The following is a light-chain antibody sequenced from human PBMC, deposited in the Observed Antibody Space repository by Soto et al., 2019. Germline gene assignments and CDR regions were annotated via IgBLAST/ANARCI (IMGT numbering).Light chain of an antibody. J-gene: IGLJ1*01. CDR2: EAS. CDR3: SSYTRSSPDV. CDR1: SSDVGGYNY. V-gene: IGLV2-14*01. Sequence: QSALTQPASVYGSPGQAITIACSGTSSDVGGYNYVSWYQQHTGKAPKLMIYEASNRPSGVSNRFSGSKSGNTASLTISVLKTEDEADYYCSSYTRSSPDVFCSGTKVTVL.